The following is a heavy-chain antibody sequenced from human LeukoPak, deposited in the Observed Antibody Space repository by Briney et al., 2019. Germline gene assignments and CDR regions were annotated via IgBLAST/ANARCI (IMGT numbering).Heavy chain of an antibody. J-gene: IGHJ4*02. CDR2: ISWNSGSI. Sequence: GGSLRLSCASSGFTFSSYGMHWVRQAPGKGLEWVSGISWNSGSIGYADSVKGRFTISRDNAKNSLYLQMNSLRAEDTAVYYCARDVYFDYWGQGTLVTVSS. V-gene: IGHV3-9*01. CDR1: GFTFSSYG. CDR3: ARDVYFDY.